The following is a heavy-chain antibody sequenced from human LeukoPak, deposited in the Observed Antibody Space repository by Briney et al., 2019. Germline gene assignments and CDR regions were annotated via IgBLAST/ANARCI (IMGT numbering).Heavy chain of an antibody. V-gene: IGHV3-11*03. Sequence: PGGSLRLSCAASGFTFSDYYMTWIRQAPGKGLEWVSYISGGSSYTNYADSVKGRFTISRDNAKNSLYLQMNSLRAEDTAAYYCASRGDTSGYYYFDYWGQGTLVTVSS. J-gene: IGHJ4*02. CDR2: ISGGSSYT. D-gene: IGHD3-22*01. CDR3: ASRGDTSGYYYFDY. CDR1: GFTFSDYY.